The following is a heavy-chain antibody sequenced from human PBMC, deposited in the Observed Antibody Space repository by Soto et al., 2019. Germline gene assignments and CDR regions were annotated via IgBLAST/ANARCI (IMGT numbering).Heavy chain of an antibody. D-gene: IGHD6-13*01. J-gene: IGHJ4*02. V-gene: IGHV3-64*01. CDR1: GFTFSSYA. CDR3: ARAGRRGAAAGSFDY. CDR2: ISSNGGST. Sequence: EVQLVESGGGLVQPGGSLRLSCAASGFTFSSYAMHWVRQAPGKGLEYVSAISSNGGSTYYANSVKGRFTISRDNSKNTLYLQMGSLRAEDMAVYYCARAGRRGAAAGSFDYWGQGTLVTVSS.